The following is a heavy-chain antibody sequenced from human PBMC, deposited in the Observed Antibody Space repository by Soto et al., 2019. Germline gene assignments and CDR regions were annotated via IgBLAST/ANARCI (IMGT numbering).Heavy chain of an antibody. V-gene: IGHV4-34*01. Sequence: XATLSLTCAVYGGCFSGYYWSWIRQPPGKGLEWIGEINHSGSTNYNPSLKSRVTISVDTSKNQFSLKLSSVTAADTAVYYCARGFLDKLLYGVENWFDPWGQGTLVTVSS. CDR1: GGCFSGYY. CDR2: INHSGST. J-gene: IGHJ5*02. CDR3: ARGFLDKLLYGVENWFDP. D-gene: IGHD2-2*02.